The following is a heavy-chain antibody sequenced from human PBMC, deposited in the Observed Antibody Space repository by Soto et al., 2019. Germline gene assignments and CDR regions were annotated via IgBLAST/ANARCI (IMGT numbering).Heavy chain of an antibody. CDR2: IYSGGTT. CDR3: ARSTEWYAFDL. V-gene: IGHV3-53*02. D-gene: IGHD3-3*01. CDR1: GFTVIRDY. J-gene: IGHJ3*01. Sequence: EEQLVETGGGLIQPGGSLRLSCAVSGFTVIRDYMNWVRQAPGKGLEWVSVIYSGGTTYHADSVKGRFTISRDNSGNTLFLQMNSLRAEDTAMYYCARSTEWYAFDLWGQGTMVTVSS.